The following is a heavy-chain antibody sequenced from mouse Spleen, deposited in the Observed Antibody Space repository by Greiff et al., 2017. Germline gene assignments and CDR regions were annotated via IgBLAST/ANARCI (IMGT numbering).Heavy chain of an antibody. V-gene: IGHV5-12-2*01. Sequence: EVKLQESGGGLVQPGGSLKLSCAASGFTFSSYTMSWVRQTPEKRLEWVAYISNGGGSTYYPDTVKGRFTISRDNAKNPLYLQMRSLKSEDTAMYYCARPLYYGSSSWFAYWGQGTLVTVSA. CDR3: ARPLYYGSSSWFAY. D-gene: IGHD1-1*01. CDR1: GFTFSSYT. CDR2: ISNGGGST. J-gene: IGHJ3*01.